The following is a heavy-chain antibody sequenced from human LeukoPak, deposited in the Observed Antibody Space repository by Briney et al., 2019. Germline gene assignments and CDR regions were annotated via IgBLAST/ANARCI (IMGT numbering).Heavy chain of an antibody. CDR1: GFTVSSNY. Sequence: GGSLRLSCAASGFTVSSNYMSWVRQPPGKGLEWVSVIYSGGSTYYADSVKGRFTISRDNSKNTLYLQMNSLRAEDTAVYYCARESRDGYNFDYWGQGTLVTVSS. CDR3: ARESRDGYNFDY. CDR2: IYSGGST. V-gene: IGHV3-53*01. D-gene: IGHD5-24*01. J-gene: IGHJ4*02.